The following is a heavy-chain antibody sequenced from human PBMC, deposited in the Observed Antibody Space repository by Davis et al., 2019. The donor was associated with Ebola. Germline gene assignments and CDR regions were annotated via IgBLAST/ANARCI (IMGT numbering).Heavy chain of an antibody. V-gene: IGHV3-30-3*01. CDR3: ARTISGSSRSGFFDY. CDR1: GFTFSSYA. J-gene: IGHJ4*02. D-gene: IGHD1-26*01. CDR2: ISYDGSNK. Sequence: GESLKISCAASGFTFSSYAMHWVRQAPGKGLEWVAVISYDGSNKYYADSVKGRFTISRDNSKNTLYLQMNSLRAEDTAVYYCARTISGSSRSGFFDYWGQGTPVTVSS.